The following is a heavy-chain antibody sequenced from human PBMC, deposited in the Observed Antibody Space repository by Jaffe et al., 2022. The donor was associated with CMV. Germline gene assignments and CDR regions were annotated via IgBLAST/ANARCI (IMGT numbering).Heavy chain of an antibody. V-gene: IGHV3-43*01. J-gene: IGHJ4*02. CDR2: ISWDGGST. Sequence: EVQLVESGGVVVQPGGSLRLSCAASGFTFDDYTMHWVRQAPGKGLEWVSLISWDGGSTYYADSVKGRFTISRDNSKNSLYLQMNSLRTEDTALYYCAKGTYSSSWTGFDYWGQGTLVTVSS. D-gene: IGHD6-13*01. CDR3: AKGTYSSSWTGFDY. CDR1: GFTFDDYT.